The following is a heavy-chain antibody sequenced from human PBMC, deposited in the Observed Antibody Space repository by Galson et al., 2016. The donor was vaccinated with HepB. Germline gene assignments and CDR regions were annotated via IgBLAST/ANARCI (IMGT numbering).Heavy chain of an antibody. J-gene: IGHJ4*02. D-gene: IGHD5-18*01. V-gene: IGHV3-23*01. Sequence: SLRLSCAASGFIFSSYAMSWVRQAPGKGLEWVSGISGSGGTTFYADSVKGRFTISRDNSKNTLFLQMNSLRAEDSAVYFCAKVEATAFLPFDIWGQGTLVTVSS. CDR2: ISGSGGTT. CDR1: GFIFSSYA. CDR3: AKVEATAFLPFDI.